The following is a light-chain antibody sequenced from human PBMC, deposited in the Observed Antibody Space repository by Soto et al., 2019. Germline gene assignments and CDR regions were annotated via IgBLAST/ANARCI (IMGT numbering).Light chain of an antibody. V-gene: IGKV3-20*01. CDR3: QQYGSSGT. CDR1: QSVSSNY. CDR2: DAS. Sequence: IVLTQSPGTLSLSPGERATLSCRASQSVSSNYLAWYQQKPGQAPRLLIYDASRRATGIPDRFSGSGSGTDFTLTISRLEPEDFAVYYCQQYGSSGTFGQGTKVDI. J-gene: IGKJ1*01.